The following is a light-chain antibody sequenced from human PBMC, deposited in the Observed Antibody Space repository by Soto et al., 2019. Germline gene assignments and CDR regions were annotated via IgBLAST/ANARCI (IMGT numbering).Light chain of an antibody. V-gene: IGKV3-20*01. CDR1: QSVGSSY. J-gene: IGKJ1*01. CDR2: GAS. Sequence: EIVLTQSPGTLSLSPGERATLSCRASQSVGSSYLAWYQQKPGQAPRLLISGASNRATGIPDRFSGSGSGTDFTLTISRLEPEDFAVYYCQQYGGSPRTFGQGTKLEIK. CDR3: QQYGGSPRT.